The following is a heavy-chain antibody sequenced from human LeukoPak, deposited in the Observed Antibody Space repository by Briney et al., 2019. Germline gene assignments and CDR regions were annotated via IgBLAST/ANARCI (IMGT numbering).Heavy chain of an antibody. CDR3: SREVRYFDWFQADY. V-gene: IGHV3-49*03. J-gene: IGHJ4*02. CDR2: IRNKAYGGTA. D-gene: IGHD3-9*01. CDR1: GFTFGDYS. Sequence: GGSQRLSCSASGFTFGDYSMSWFRQAPGKGLECVGFIRNKAYGGTAEYAASVKGRFTISRDDSESIAYLQMDSLKTEDTAVYYCSREVRYFDWFQADYWGQGTLVTVSS.